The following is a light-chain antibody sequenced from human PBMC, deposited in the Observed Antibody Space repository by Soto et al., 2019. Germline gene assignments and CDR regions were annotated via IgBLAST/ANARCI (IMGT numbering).Light chain of an antibody. Sequence: QSVLTQPASVSGSPGQSITISCSGTSSDVGGYNYVSWYQQHPGKAPKLMIYEVTNRPSGVSNRFSGSKSGNTASLPISGLQAEDEADYYCSSYTSSSTLDVFGSGTKVTVL. CDR1: SSDVGGYNY. CDR3: SSYTSSSTLDV. J-gene: IGLJ1*01. V-gene: IGLV2-14*01. CDR2: EVT.